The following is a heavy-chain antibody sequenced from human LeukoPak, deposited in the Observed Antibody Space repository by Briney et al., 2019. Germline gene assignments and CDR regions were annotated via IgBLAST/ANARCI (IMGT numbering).Heavy chain of an antibody. CDR2: IRSKAYGGTT. D-gene: IGHD5-18*01. CDR3: ARGPIQLWIRNGMDV. J-gene: IGHJ6*02. V-gene: IGHV3-49*04. CDR1: GFTFGDHA. Sequence: PGRSLRLSCTASGFTFGDHAMSWVRQAPGKGLEWVGFIRSKAYGGTTEYAASVKGRFTISRDDSKSIAYLQMNSLKTEDTAVYYCARGPIQLWIRNGMDVRGQGTTVTVSS.